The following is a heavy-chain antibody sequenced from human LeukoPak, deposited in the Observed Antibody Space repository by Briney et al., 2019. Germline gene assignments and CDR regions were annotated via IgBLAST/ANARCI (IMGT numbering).Heavy chain of an antibody. J-gene: IGHJ4*02. CDR2: INVGKGNT. CDR1: GYTFTSYY. CDR3: ARGIEASSGWYVIDY. Sequence: ASVKVSCKASGYTFTSYYMHWVRHAPGQRLEWMGWINVGKGNTKYSQKLQGRITITRDTSASTAYMDLRSLRSEDTAVYFCARGIEASSGWYVIDYWGQGTLVTVSS. V-gene: IGHV1-3*01. D-gene: IGHD6-19*01.